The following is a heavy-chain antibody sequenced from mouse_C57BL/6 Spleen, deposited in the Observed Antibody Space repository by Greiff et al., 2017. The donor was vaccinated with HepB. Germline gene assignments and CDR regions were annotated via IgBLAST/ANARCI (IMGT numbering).Heavy chain of an antibody. V-gene: IGHV5-4*01. D-gene: IGHD1-1*01. CDR3: ARDRYYYGSSPFYAMDY. J-gene: IGHJ4*01. CDR1: GFTFSSYA. Sequence: DVHLVESGGGLVKPGGSLKLSCAASGFTFSSYAMSWVRQTPEKRLEWVATISDGGSYTYYPDNVKGRFTISRDNAKNNLYLQMSHLKSEDTAMYYCARDRYYYGSSPFYAMDYWGQGTSVTVSS. CDR2: ISDGGSYT.